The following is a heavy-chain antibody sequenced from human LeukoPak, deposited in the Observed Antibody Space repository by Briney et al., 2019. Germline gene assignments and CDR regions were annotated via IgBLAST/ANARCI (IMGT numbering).Heavy chain of an antibody. CDR2: ISSSASTI. Sequence: GGSLRLSCAASGFTFSSYEMNWVRQAPGKWLEWVSYISSSASTIYYADSVKGRFTISRDNAKNSLYLQMNSLRAEDTGLYYCARSRGSWPDYFDYWGQGTLVTVTS. D-gene: IGHD6-13*01. V-gene: IGHV3-48*03. CDR3: ARSRGSWPDYFDY. J-gene: IGHJ4*02. CDR1: GFTFSSYE.